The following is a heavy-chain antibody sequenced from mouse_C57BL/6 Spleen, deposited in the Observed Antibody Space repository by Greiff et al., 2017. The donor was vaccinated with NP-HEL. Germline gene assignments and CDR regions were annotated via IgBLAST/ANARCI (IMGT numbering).Heavy chain of an antibody. CDR3: ARDGSSDFDY. CDR2: IHPNSGST. D-gene: IGHD1-1*01. V-gene: IGHV1-64*01. CDR1: GYTFTSYW. Sequence: QVHVKQPGAELVKPGASVKLSCKASGYTFTSYWMHWVKQRPGQGLEWIGMIHPNSGSTNYNEKFKSKATLTVDKSSSTAYMQLSSLTSEDSAVYYCARDGSSDFDYWGQGTTLTVSS. J-gene: IGHJ2*01.